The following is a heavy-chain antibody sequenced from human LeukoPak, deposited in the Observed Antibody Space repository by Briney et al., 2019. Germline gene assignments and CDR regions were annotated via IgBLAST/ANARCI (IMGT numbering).Heavy chain of an antibody. D-gene: IGHD3-10*01. CDR3: ARDYYGGLDY. Sequence: SETLSLTCTVSGDSLSTYYWSWIRQPPGKGLEWIGYIYYSGTTNYNPSLKSRLTISVDTFKNQFSLKLSSVTAADTAVYYCARDYYGGLDYWGQGTLVTVPS. CDR1: GDSLSTYY. CDR2: IYYSGTT. V-gene: IGHV4-59*01. J-gene: IGHJ4*02.